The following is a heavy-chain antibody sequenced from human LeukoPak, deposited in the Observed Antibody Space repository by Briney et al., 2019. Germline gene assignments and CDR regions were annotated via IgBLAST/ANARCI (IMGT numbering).Heavy chain of an antibody. CDR3: AKERRAVTTRAFDI. D-gene: IGHD4-17*01. Sequence: GGSLRLSCAASGFTFSSYGMHWVRQAPGKGLEWVAFVRYDGSNKYYADSVKGRFTISRDNSKNTLYLQMNSLRAEDTAVYYCAKERRAVTTRAFDIWGQGTMVTVSS. CDR1: GFTFSSYG. V-gene: IGHV3-30*02. CDR2: VRYDGSNK. J-gene: IGHJ3*02.